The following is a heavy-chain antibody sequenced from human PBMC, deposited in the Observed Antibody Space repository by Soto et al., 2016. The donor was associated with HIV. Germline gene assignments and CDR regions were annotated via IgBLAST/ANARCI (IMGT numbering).Heavy chain of an antibody. CDR3: AREDSSSYWFDP. CDR2: ISSSSNYI. J-gene: IGHJ5*02. D-gene: IGHD6-19*01. CDR1: GFTFSTYS. V-gene: IGHV3-21*01. Sequence: VQLVESGGGLVKPGGSLRLSCAASGFTFSTYSMNWLRQAPGKGLEWVSSISSSSNYIYYADSVKGRFTISRDNAKNSLYLQTNSLRAEDTAVYYCAREDSSSYWFDPWGQGTLVTVSS.